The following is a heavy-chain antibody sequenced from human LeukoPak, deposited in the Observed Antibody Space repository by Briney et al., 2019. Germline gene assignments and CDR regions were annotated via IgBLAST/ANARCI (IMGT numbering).Heavy chain of an antibody. Sequence: VASVKVSCKASGYTFTGYYIHWVRQAPGQGLEWMGWINPTHGGTNYAQKFQGWVTMTRDTSISTAYMELSRLKSDDTAVYYCARDRHSGNYYLDYWGQGTLVTVSS. J-gene: IGHJ4*02. D-gene: IGHD1-26*01. CDR2: INPTHGGT. CDR3: ARDRHSGNYYLDY. CDR1: GYTFTGYY. V-gene: IGHV1-2*04.